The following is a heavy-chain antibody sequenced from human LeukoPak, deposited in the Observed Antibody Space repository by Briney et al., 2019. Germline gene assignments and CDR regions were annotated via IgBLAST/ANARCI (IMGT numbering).Heavy chain of an antibody. D-gene: IGHD3/OR15-3a*01. J-gene: IGHJ5*02. V-gene: IGHV1-2*02. CDR1: GYTFTGYY. Sequence: ASVKVSCKASGYTFTGYYMHWVRQAPGQGLEWMGWINPNSGGTNYAQKFQGRVTMTRDTSISTAYMELSRLRSDDTAVYYCARDYFGLRASGWFDPWGQGTLVTVSS. CDR2: INPNSGGT. CDR3: ARDYFGLRASGWFDP.